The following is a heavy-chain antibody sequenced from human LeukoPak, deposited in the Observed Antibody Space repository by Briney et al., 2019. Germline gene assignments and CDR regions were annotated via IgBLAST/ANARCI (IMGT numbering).Heavy chain of an antibody. J-gene: IGHJ4*02. V-gene: IGHV3-33*06. CDR3: AKAYSSSWPQGDS. CDR2: ICYDGSNK. CDR1: GFTFSRYG. Sequence: GGSLTLSWPASGFTFSRYGMHWVRQAPGKGREWVAVICYDGSNKYYAGSLKGRFNIHRDNSKNTLHREMDSLSAEDTAVYYCAKAYSSSWPQGDSWGQGTLVTVSS. D-gene: IGHD6-13*01.